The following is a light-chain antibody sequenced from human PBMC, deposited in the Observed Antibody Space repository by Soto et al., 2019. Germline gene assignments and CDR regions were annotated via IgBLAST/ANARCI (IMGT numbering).Light chain of an antibody. CDR3: QQSYSTPPT. V-gene: IGKV1-5*01. Sequence: DIQMTQSPSTLSASVGDRVTITCRASQSISSWLAWYQQKPGKAPKLLIYDASSLESGVPSRFSGSGSGTDFTLTISSLQSEDFATYYCQQSYSTPPTFGQGTRLDIK. J-gene: IGKJ5*01. CDR1: QSISSW. CDR2: DAS.